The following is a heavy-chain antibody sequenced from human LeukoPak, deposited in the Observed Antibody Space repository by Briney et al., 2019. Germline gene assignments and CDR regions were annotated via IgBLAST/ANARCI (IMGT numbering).Heavy chain of an antibody. CDR2: ISGYNGNT. Sequence: ASVKVSRKASGYTYTIYGIRWVRRAPQQGREGMEWISGYNGNTNYAQMLQGRVTMNTDTCTSTAYMELGRLRSDDTAVYYCARALGYCSGGSCYHLNYYYMDVWGKGTTVTVSS. V-gene: IGHV1-18*01. J-gene: IGHJ6*03. CDR3: ARALGYCSGGSCYHLNYYYMDV. CDR1: GYTYTIYG. D-gene: IGHD2-15*01.